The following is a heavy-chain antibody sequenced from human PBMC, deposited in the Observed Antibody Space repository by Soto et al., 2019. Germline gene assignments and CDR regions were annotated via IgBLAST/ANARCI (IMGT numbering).Heavy chain of an antibody. CDR2: ISAYNGNT. Sequence: ASVKVSCKASGYTFTSYGISWVRQAPGQGLEWMGWISAYNGNTNYAQKLQGRVTMTTDTSTSTAYMELGSLRSDDTAVYYCARDSLSGYSYGYENWFDPWGQGTLVTVSS. CDR1: GYTFTSYG. D-gene: IGHD5-18*01. CDR3: ARDSLSGYSYGYENWFDP. J-gene: IGHJ5*02. V-gene: IGHV1-18*01.